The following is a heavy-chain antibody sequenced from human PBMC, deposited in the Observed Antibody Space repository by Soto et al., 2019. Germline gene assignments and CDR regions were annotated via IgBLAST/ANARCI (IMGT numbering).Heavy chain of an antibody. CDR1: GFTFSSYA. V-gene: IGHV3-23*01. CDR3: AKDSPSYDYGDYGFWYFDL. D-gene: IGHD4-17*01. J-gene: IGHJ2*01. CDR2: ISGSGGST. Sequence: GGSLRLSCAASGFTFSSYAMSWVRQAPGKGLEWVSAISGSGGSTYYADSVKGRFTISRDNSKNTLYLQMNSLRAEDTAVYYCAKDSPSYDYGDYGFWYFDLWGRGTLVTVSS.